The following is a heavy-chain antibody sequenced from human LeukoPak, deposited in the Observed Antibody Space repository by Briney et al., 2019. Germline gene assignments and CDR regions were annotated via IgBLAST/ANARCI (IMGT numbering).Heavy chain of an antibody. J-gene: IGHJ4*02. D-gene: IGHD1/OR15-1a*01. CDR3: AKISWDGRGTFD. Sequence: GGSLRLSCAASGFSFSTYSMSWVRLAPGKGLEWVSSIRGSGADKYYADSVKGRFSISRDNSQDTLSLQMNSLRAEDTAVYYCAKISWDGRGTFDWGRGTLVTVSS. V-gene: IGHV3-23*01. CDR1: GFSFSTYS. CDR2: IRGSGADK.